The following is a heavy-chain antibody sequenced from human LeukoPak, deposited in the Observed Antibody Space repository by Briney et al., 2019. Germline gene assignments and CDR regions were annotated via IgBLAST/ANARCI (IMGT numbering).Heavy chain of an antibody. CDR2: ISYLSTHV. CDR1: GFTFSDYD. CDR3: GRAFPPLRTSSAGDL. V-gene: IGHV3-21*01. D-gene: IGHD3-16*01. J-gene: IGHJ4*02. Sequence: GGSLGLSCSASGFTFSDYDMNWVRQAPGKGLEWVSSISYLSTHVYYGDSVKGRFSISRDNAKNSLYLQMNSLGAEDTAIYYCGRAFPPLRTSSAGDLWGQGILVTVSS.